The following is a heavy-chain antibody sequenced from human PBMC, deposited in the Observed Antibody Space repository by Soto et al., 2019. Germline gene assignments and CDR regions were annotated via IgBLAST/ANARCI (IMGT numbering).Heavy chain of an antibody. D-gene: IGHD2-2*03. J-gene: IGHJ4*02. CDR1: GYTLTELS. CDR3: ATVGYCSSTSCHYYFDY. CDR2: FDPEDGET. Sequence: ASVKVSFKVSGYTLTELSMHWVRQAPGKGLEWMGGFDPEDGETIYAQKFQGRVTMTEDTSTDTAYMELSSLRSEDTAVYYCATVGYCSSTSCHYYFDYWGQGTLVTVSS. V-gene: IGHV1-24*01.